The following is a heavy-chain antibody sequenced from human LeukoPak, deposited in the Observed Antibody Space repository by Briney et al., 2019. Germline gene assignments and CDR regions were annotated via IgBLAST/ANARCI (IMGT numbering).Heavy chain of an antibody. CDR1: GGTFSSYA. D-gene: IGHD3-22*01. V-gene: IGHV1-69*13. J-gene: IGHJ4*02. CDR3: ALPGMVVVIKANRFDY. Sequence: SVKVSCKASGGTFSSYAISWVRQAPGQGLEWMGGIIPIFGTANYAQKFQGRVTITADESTSTAYMELSSLRSEDTAVYCCALPGMVVVIKANRFDYWGQGTLVTVSS. CDR2: IIPIFGTA.